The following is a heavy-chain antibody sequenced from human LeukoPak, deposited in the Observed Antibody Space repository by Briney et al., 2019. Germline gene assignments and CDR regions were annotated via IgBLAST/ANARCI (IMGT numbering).Heavy chain of an antibody. D-gene: IGHD5-18*01. CDR2: FAPEDGET. V-gene: IGHV1-24*01. CDR1: GYTLTELS. Sequence: GASVKVSCKVSGYTLTELSMHWVRQAPGKGLEWMGGFAPEDGETIYAQKFQGRVTMTEGTSTDTAYMELSSLRSEDTAVYYCATAAPGRYSYGRFDYWGQGTLVTVSS. CDR3: ATAAPGRYSYGRFDY. J-gene: IGHJ4*02.